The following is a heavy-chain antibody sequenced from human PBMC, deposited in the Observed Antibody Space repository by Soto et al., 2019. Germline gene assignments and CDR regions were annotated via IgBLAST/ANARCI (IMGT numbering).Heavy chain of an antibody. CDR2: ISYNGIDK. V-gene: IGHV3-30*03. Sequence: QMQLVESGGGVVQPGRSLRLSCVASGITFTNHGIHWVRQAPGKGLEWVADISYNGIDKWYADYVKGRFTISRDNFRDTVYLQMNGLRPEDTAVYYCASGEGQNGHDTRFDYWGQGTLVTVSS. CDR3: ASGEGQNGHDTRFDY. D-gene: IGHD5-12*01. J-gene: IGHJ4*02. CDR1: GITFTNHG.